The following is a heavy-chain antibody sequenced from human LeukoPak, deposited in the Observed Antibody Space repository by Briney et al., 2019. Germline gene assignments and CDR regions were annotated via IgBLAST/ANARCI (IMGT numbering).Heavy chain of an antibody. CDR3: ATEGYCTNGVCYAPFDY. CDR1: GYTFTSYY. Sequence: ASVKVSCKASGYTFTSYYMHWVRQAPGQGLEWMGIINPSGGSTSYAQKFQGRVTMTEDTSTDTAYMELSSLRSEDTAVYYCATEGYCTNGVCYAPFDYWGQGTLVTVSS. J-gene: IGHJ4*02. CDR2: INPSGGST. V-gene: IGHV1-46*01. D-gene: IGHD2-8*01.